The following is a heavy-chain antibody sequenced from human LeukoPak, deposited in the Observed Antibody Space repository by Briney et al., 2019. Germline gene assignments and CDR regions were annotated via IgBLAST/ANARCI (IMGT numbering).Heavy chain of an antibody. CDR3: ARGDTMGNSGWFAP. CDR2: INPNSGGT. Sequence: GASVKVSCKASGYTFTGYYMHWVRQAPGQGLEWMGWINPNSGGTNYAQKFQGRVTMTRDTSISTAYMELSRLRSDDTAVYYCARGDTMGNSGWFAPWGQGTLVTVSS. D-gene: IGHD4-23*01. J-gene: IGHJ5*02. V-gene: IGHV1-2*02. CDR1: GYTFTGYY.